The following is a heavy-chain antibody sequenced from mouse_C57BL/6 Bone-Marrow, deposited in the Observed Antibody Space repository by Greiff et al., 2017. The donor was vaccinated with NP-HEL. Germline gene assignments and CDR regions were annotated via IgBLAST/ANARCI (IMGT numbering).Heavy chain of an antibody. Sequence: EVQLVESGGGLVQPGESLKLSCESNEYEFPSHDMSWVRKTPEKRLELVAAINSDGGSTYYPDTMERRFIISRDNTKKTRYLQMSSLRSEDTALYYCARRNYGSSYRYWYFDVWGTGTTVTVSS. D-gene: IGHD1-1*01. CDR2: INSDGGST. V-gene: IGHV5-2*01. J-gene: IGHJ1*03. CDR3: ARRNYGSSYRYWYFDV. CDR1: EYEFPSHD.